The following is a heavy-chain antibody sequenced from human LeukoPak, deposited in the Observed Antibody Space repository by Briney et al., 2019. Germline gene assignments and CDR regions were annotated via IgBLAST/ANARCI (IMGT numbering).Heavy chain of an antibody. J-gene: IGHJ4*02. CDR1: GYSFTSYW. Sequence: GESLKISCKGSGYSFTSYWIGWVRQMPGKGLEWMGIIYPGDSDTRYSPSFQGQVTISADKSISTAYLQWSSLKASDTAMYYCARALGYCSSTSCRKYYFDYWGQGTLVTVSS. D-gene: IGHD2-2*01. CDR2: IYPGDSDT. CDR3: ARALGYCSSTSCRKYYFDY. V-gene: IGHV5-51*01.